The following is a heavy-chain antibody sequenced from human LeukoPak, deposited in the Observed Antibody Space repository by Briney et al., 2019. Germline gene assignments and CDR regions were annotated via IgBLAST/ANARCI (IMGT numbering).Heavy chain of an antibody. J-gene: IGHJ4*02. CDR2: IYYSGST. V-gene: IGHV4-59*01. D-gene: IGHD3-22*01. Sequence: SETLSPTCTVSGGSISSYYWSWIRQPPGKGLEWIGYIYYSGSTNYNPSLKSRVTISVDTSKNQFSLKLSSVTAADTAVYYCARVKTADYYDSSGFFDYWGQGTLVTVSS. CDR1: GGSISSYY. CDR3: ARVKTADYYDSSGFFDY.